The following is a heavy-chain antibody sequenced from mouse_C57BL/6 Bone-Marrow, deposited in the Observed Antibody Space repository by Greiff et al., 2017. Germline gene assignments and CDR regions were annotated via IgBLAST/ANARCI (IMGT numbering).Heavy chain of an antibody. CDR2: IDPNSGGT. V-gene: IGHV1-72*01. J-gene: IGHJ4*01. CDR1: GYTFTSYW. D-gene: IGHD1-1*01. Sequence: QVQLQQPGAELVKPGASVKLSCKASGYTFTSYWMHWVKQRPGRGLEWIGRIDPNSGGTKYNEKFKSKATLTVDKPSSTAYMQRSSLTSEDSAVYYCAREKFITTVVATWDYAMDYWGQGTSGTVSS. CDR3: AREKFITTVVATWDYAMDY.